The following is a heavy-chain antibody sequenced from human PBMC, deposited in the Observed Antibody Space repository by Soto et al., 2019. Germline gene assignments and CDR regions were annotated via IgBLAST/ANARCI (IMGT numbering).Heavy chain of an antibody. V-gene: IGHV4-31*03. CDR2: IYYSGST. Sequence: SETLSLTCTVSGGSISSGGYYWSWIRQHPGKGLEWIGYIYYSGSTYYNPSLKSRVTISVDTSKNQFSLKLSSVAAADTAVYYCARVRGETYYDFWSGYRVYYGMDVWGQGTTFTVSS. CDR1: GGSISSGGYY. D-gene: IGHD3-3*01. J-gene: IGHJ6*02. CDR3: ARVRGETYYDFWSGYRVYYGMDV.